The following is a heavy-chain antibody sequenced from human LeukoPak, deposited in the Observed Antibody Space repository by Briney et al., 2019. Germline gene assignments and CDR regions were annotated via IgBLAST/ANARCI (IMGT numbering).Heavy chain of an antibody. CDR2: THDHGCT. V-gene: IGHV4-61*08. CDR1: GVSLSSSGHF. CDR3: ALLQAHRPLDY. J-gene: IGHJ4*02. Sequence: SETLSLTCTVSGVSLSSSGHFCNCVRQTPGKGLGWIGYTHDHGCTNYNPSLKSRVTISVDPSNNQFSRRLSSWTAADTAIYFCALLQAHRPLDYWGQGTLVTVSS. D-gene: IGHD2-15*01.